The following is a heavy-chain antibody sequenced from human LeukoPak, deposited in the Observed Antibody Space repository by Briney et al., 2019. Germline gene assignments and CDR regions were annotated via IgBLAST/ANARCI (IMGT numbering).Heavy chain of an antibody. V-gene: IGHV4-4*02. Sequence: PSETLSLTCAVSGGSFSSSNWWSWVRPPPGKGLEWIGEIYHSGSTNYNPSLKSRVTISVDKSKNQFSLKLSSVTAADTAVYYCARAPIVVELNAFDIWGQGTMVTVSS. CDR2: IYHSGST. CDR1: GGSFSSSNW. J-gene: IGHJ3*02. CDR3: ARAPIVVELNAFDI. D-gene: IGHD2-21*01.